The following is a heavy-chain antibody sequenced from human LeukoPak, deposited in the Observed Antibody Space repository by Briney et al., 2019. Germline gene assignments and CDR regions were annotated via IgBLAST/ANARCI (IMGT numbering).Heavy chain of an antibody. D-gene: IGHD1-20*01. CDR1: GGSFSGYY. CDR2: INHSGST. J-gene: IGHJ4*02. CDR3: ARGPQYNWNDGESPFDY. Sequence: SETLSLTCAVYGGSFSGYYWSWIRQPPGKGLEWIGEINHSGSTNYNPSLKSRVTISVDTSKNQFSLKLSSVTAADTAVYYCARGPQYNWNDGESPFDYWGQGTLVTVSS. V-gene: IGHV4-34*01.